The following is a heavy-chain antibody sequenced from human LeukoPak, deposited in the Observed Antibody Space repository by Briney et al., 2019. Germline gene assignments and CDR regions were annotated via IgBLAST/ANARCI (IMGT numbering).Heavy chain of an antibody. CDR2: ISSNGGST. J-gene: IGHJ4*02. CDR1: GFTFSSYA. D-gene: IGHD1-1*01. V-gene: IGHV3-64*01. CDR3: AREVNWRFDY. Sequence: GGSLRLSCAASGFTFSSYAMHWVRQAPGKGLEYVSAISSNGGSTYYANSVKGRFTISRDNSKNTLYLQMGSLRGEDMAVYYCAREVNWRFDYWGQGTLVTVSS.